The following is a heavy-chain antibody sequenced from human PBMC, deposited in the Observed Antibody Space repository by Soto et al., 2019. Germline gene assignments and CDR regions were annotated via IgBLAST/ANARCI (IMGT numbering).Heavy chain of an antibody. J-gene: IGHJ6*03. D-gene: IGHD6-13*01. CDR1: GFTFSSYW. CDR2: IKQDGSEK. CDR3: AREQLSYYYYMDV. V-gene: IGHV3-7*01. Sequence: VQLVESGGGLVQPGGSLRLSCAASGFTFSSYWMSWVRQAPGKGLEWVANIKQDGSEKYYVDSVKGRFTISRDNAKNSLYLQMNSLRAEDTAVYYCAREQLSYYYYMDVWGKGTTVTVSS.